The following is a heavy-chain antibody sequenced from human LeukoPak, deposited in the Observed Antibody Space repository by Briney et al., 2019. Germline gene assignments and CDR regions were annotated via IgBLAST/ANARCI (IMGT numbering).Heavy chain of an antibody. CDR3: ATYSGTYRDH. D-gene: IGHD1-26*01. J-gene: IGHJ4*02. CDR2: IRTAGKHI. Sequence: GGSLRLSCAGSGFIFSSYNMNWVRQAPGKGLEWVSSIRTAGKHIYYADSVRDRFAISRDDAKNSLYLQMNNLGVDDMAVYYCATYSGTYRDHWGQGTLVTVSS. V-gene: IGHV3-21*06. CDR1: GFIFSSYN.